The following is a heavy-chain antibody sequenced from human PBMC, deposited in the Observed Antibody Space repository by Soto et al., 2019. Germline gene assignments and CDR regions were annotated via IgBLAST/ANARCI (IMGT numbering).Heavy chain of an antibody. J-gene: IGHJ4*02. CDR3: ATSSGWYLFDY. D-gene: IGHD6-19*01. CDR2: ISYDGSNK. V-gene: IGHV3-30-3*01. CDR1: GFTFSGYA. Sequence: GGSLRLSCAASGFTFSGYAMHWVRQAPGKGLEWVAVISYDGSNKYYADSVKGRFTISRDNSKNTLYLQMNSLRAEDTAVYYCATSSGWYLFDYWGQGTLVTVSS.